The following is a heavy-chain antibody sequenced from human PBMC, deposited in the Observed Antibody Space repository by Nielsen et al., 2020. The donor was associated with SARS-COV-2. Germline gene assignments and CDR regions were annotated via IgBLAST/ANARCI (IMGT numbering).Heavy chain of an antibody. D-gene: IGHD3-3*01. J-gene: IGHJ6*02. Sequence: WIRQPPGKGLEWVSSISGRGGTTYYADSVKGRFTISRDNAKNSLYLQMNSLRAEDTAVYYCARPANDFWSGYYAGSYYYYGMDVWGQGTTVTVSS. CDR3: ARPANDFWSGYYAGSYYYYGMDV. V-gene: IGHV3-11*04. CDR2: ISGRGGTT.